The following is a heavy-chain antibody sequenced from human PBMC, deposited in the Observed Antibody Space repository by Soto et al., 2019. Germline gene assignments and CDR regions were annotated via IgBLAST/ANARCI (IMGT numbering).Heavy chain of an antibody. CDR1: GGSISSSSYY. D-gene: IGHD3-22*01. CDR3: ARDWDGYYYDSSGYGWFDP. J-gene: IGHJ5*02. CDR2: IYYSGST. Sequence: PSETLSLTCTVSGGSISSSSYYWGWIRQPPGKGLEWIGSIYYSGSTYYNPSLKSRVTISVDTSKNQFSLKLSSVTAADTAVYYCARDWDGYYYDSSGYGWFDPWGQGTLVTSPQ. V-gene: IGHV4-39*02.